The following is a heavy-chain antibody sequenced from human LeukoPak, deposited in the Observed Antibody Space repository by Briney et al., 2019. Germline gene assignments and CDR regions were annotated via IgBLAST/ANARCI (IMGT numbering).Heavy chain of an antibody. CDR2: IYTSGST. Sequence: SETLSLTCTVSGGSISSYYWSWIRQPAGKGLEWIGRIYTSGSTNYNPSLKSRVTMSVDTSKNQFSLKLSSVTAADTAVYYCARDYRFPDTAMVDYYYGMDVWGQGTTVTVSS. CDR3: ARDYRFPDTAMVDYYYGMDV. D-gene: IGHD5-18*01. J-gene: IGHJ6*02. CDR1: GGSISSYY. V-gene: IGHV4-4*07.